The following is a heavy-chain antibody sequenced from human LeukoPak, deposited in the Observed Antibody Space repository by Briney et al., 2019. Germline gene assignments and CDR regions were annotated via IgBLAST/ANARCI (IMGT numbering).Heavy chain of an antibody. D-gene: IGHD6-6*01. J-gene: IGHJ6*03. CDR1: GGSISSYY. CDR3: ASIAARPSPTFYYSYSMDV. V-gene: IGHV4-59*12. CDR2: IYYSGST. Sequence: SETLSLTCTGSGGSISSYYWSWIRQPPGKGLDGIGYIYYSGSTNYNPSRKSRGTISVDTSKNQFSLKLSSVTAADTAVYYCASIAARPSPTFYYSYSMDVWGKGTPVTVSS.